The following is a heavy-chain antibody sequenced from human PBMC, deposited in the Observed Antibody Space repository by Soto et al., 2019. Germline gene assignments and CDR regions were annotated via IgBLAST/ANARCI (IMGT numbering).Heavy chain of an antibody. Sequence: EVQLLESGGDLVQPGGSLRLSCEASGFTFSSYAMSWVRQGPGKGKEWVSGISGTGSSTYYADYVKGRFTISRDNFKNKLYLQMNSVRVEDTAVYFCAKVSVDGSSGSRVRQPFDYWGQGTLVTVSS. CDR3: AKVSVDGSSGSRVRQPFDY. D-gene: IGHD2-15*01. CDR1: GFTFSSYA. V-gene: IGHV3-23*01. J-gene: IGHJ4*02. CDR2: ISGTGSST.